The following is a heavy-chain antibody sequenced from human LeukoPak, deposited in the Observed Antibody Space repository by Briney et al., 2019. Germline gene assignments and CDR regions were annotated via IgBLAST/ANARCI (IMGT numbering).Heavy chain of an antibody. CDR1: GFTVSRNY. CDR2: IYGGGRT. CDR3: AKDRWELLYYFDY. V-gene: IGHV3-53*01. Sequence: TGGSLRLSCAASGFTVSRNYMSWVRQAPGKGLEWVSVIYGGGRTYYADSVKGRFIISRDNSKNTLYLQMNSLRAEDTAVYYCAKDRWELLYYFDYWGQGTLVTVSS. J-gene: IGHJ4*02. D-gene: IGHD1-26*01.